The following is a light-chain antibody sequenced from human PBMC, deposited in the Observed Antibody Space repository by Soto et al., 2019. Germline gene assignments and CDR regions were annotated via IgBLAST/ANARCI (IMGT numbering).Light chain of an antibody. CDR3: QQYNSYPMYT. CDR2: KAS. CDR1: QSISSW. J-gene: IGKJ2*01. Sequence: DIQMTQSPSTLSASVGDRVTITCRASQSISSWLAWYQQKPGKAPKLLIYKASSIESGVPSRFSGSGSGTEFTLTISSLQPDDFATYYCQQYNSYPMYTFGQGNKLEIK. V-gene: IGKV1-5*03.